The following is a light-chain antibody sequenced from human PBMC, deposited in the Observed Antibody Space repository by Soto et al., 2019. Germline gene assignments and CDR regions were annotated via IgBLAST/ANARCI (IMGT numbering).Light chain of an antibody. CDR2: GAS. CDR3: QQYNNWPPWT. V-gene: IGKV3-15*01. J-gene: IGKJ1*01. Sequence: EIMLTQSPATLSMSLGERATLSCRASQSVSRNLAWYQQKPDQAPRLLIYGASTRATGIPARFSGSGSGTEFTLTISSLQSEDFAVYYCQQYNNWPPWTFGPGTKVDIK. CDR1: QSVSRN.